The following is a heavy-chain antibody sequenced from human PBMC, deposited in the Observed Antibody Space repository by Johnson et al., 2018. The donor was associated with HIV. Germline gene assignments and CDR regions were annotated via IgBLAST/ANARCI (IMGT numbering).Heavy chain of an antibody. V-gene: IGHV3-11*01. CDR3: ARDRLREGYAFDI. D-gene: IGHD1-26*01. J-gene: IGHJ3*02. CDR2: ISSSGST. CDR1: GFTFSDYY. Sequence: QELLVESGGGLVKPGGSLRLSCAASGFTFSDYYMSWIRQAPGQGLAWVSYISSSGSTGYADSVKGRFTISRDNAKNSLYLQMNSLRAEDTALYYCARDRLREGYAFDIWGQGTMVTVSS.